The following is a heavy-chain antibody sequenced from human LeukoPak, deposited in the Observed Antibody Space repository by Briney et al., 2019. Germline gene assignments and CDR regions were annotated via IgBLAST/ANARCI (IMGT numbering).Heavy chain of an antibody. D-gene: IGHD6-13*01. J-gene: IGHJ4*02. CDR3: AKGAGYSSNWNFDY. CDR1: GFTFSSYG. Sequence: PRRSLRLSCAASGFTFSSYGMHWVRQAPGKGLEWVAVILSDGSKEFYTDSVKGRFTISRDNSKNTLYLQMNSLRLEDTAGYYCAKGAGYSSNWNFDYWGQGTLVTVSS. CDR2: ILSDGSKE. V-gene: IGHV3-33*06.